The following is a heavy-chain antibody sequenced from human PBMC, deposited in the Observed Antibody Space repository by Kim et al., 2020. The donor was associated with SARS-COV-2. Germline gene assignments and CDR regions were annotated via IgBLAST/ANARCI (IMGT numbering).Heavy chain of an antibody. V-gene: IGHV3-15*01. CDR1: GFTFSNSA. Sequence: GGSLRLSCAASGFTFSNSAMSWVRQAPGKGLEWVGRIRSKADGETTDYAAPVKGSFTISRDDSKNMLYLQMNSLKTEDTAVYYCTTGERSIWNGLDNWV. J-gene: IGHJ5*01. CDR2: IRSKADGETT. D-gene: IGHD6-13*01. CDR3: TTGERSIWNGLDNWV.